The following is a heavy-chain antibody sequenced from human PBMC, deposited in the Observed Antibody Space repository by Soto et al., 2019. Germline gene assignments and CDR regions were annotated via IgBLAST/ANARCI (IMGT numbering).Heavy chain of an antibody. V-gene: IGHV4-4*09. CDR3: ARGRSNGAFDS. D-gene: IGHD1-26*01. CDR2: IYANGNT. Sequence: QVQLQESGPGLVKPSGTLSLICTVSGDSTNNFYWSWIRQSPGKGLEWIAYIYANGNTNHNPSLKCRVAISIDTSKSQFSVNLTSVTAADTAVYFCARGRSNGAFDSWGQGGLVTVSS. J-gene: IGHJ4*02. CDR1: GDSTNNFY.